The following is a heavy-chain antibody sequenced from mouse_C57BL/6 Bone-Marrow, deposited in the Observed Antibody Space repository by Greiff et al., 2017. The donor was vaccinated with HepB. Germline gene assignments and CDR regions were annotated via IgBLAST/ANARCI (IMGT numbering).Heavy chain of an antibody. D-gene: IGHD1-1*01. Sequence: ESGPGLVKPSQSLSLTCSVTGYSITSGYYWNWIRQFPGNKLEWMGYISYDGSNNYNPSLKNRISITRDTSKNQFFLKLNSVTTEDTATYYCARDPYYYGSSSWFAYWGQGTLVTVSA. CDR3: ARDPYYYGSSSWFAY. CDR2: ISYDGSN. J-gene: IGHJ3*01. V-gene: IGHV3-6*01. CDR1: GYSITSGYY.